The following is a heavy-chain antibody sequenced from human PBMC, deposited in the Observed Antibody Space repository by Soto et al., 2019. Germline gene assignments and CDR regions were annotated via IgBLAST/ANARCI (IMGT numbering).Heavy chain of an antibody. CDR1: GGSISSSSYY. Sequence: SETLSLTCTVSGGSISSSSYYWGWIRQPPGKGLEWIGSIYYSGSTYYNPSLKSRVTISVDTSKNQFSLKLSSVTAADTAVYYCARLLAYSGYGTQYSSDYWGQGTLVTVSS. V-gene: IGHV4-39*01. D-gene: IGHD5-12*01. CDR3: ARLLAYSGYGTQYSSDY. J-gene: IGHJ4*02. CDR2: IYYSGST.